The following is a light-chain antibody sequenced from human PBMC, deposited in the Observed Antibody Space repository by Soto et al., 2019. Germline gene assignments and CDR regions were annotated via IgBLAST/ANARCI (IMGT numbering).Light chain of an antibody. CDR3: QQYNSWPIT. CDR2: GAS. Sequence: VLTQSPATLSMSPGERATLSCRASQSVSSYLAWYQQKPGQAPRLLIYGASTRATGIPARFSGSGSGTEFTLTISSLQSEDFAVYYCQQYNSWPITFGQGTRLEI. J-gene: IGKJ5*01. V-gene: IGKV3-15*01. CDR1: QSVSSY.